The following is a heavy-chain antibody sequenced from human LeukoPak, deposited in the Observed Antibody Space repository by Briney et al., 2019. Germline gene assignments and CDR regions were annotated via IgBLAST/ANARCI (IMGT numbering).Heavy chain of an antibody. Sequence: ASVKVSCKAPGYTFTSYDINWVRQATGQGLEWMGWMNPNSGNTGYAQKFQGRVTMTRNTSISTAYMELSSLRSEDTAVYYCARKITYYYGSGSYYKGDAFDIWGQGTMVTVSS. V-gene: IGHV1-8*01. D-gene: IGHD3-10*01. J-gene: IGHJ3*02. CDR3: ARKITYYYGSGSYYKGDAFDI. CDR1: GYTFTSYD. CDR2: MNPNSGNT.